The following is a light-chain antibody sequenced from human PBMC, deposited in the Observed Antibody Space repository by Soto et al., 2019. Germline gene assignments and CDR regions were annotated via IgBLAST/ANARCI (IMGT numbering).Light chain of an antibody. Sequence: QSVLTQPPSASGSPGQSVTIPCTGTYSDIGAYNYVSWYQQRPGEAPKLIIYEVGDRPSGLSNRFSGSKSGNTASLTISRLQPEDEADYYCSSYTSNNFYVFGTGTKVTVL. CDR3: SSYTSNNFYV. V-gene: IGLV2-14*01. CDR2: EVG. CDR1: YSDIGAYNY. J-gene: IGLJ1*01.